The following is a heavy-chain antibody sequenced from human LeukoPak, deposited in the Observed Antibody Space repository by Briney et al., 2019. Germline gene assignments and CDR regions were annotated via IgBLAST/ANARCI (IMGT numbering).Heavy chain of an antibody. CDR2: LYTSGSM. CDR1: GGSISSGSYD. CDR3: TKGRGI. J-gene: IGHJ4*02. D-gene: IGHD3-10*01. V-gene: IGHV4-61*09. Sequence: TLSLTCTVSGGSISSGSYDWYWIRQPAGKGLEWIGHLYTSGSMSYNPSLKSRVTISVDTSKNQFSLKLTSVTAADTAVYYCTKGRGIWGQGTLVTVSS.